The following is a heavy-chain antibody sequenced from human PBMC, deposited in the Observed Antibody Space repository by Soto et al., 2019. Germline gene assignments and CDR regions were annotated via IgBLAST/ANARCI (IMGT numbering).Heavy chain of an antibody. CDR3: ARDLLSASDSSGYYALDDY. CDR2: ISAYNGNT. J-gene: IGHJ4*02. V-gene: IGHV1-18*01. D-gene: IGHD3-22*01. CDR1: GYTFPSYG. Sequence: ASVKVSCKASGYTFPSYGISWVRQAPGQGLEWMGWISAYNGNTNYAQKLQGRVTMTTDTSTSTAYMELRSLRSDDTAVYYCARDLLSASDSSGYYALDDYWGQGTLVTVSS.